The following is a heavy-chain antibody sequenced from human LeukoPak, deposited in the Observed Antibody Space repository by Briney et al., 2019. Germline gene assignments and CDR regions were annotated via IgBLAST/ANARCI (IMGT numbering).Heavy chain of an antibody. J-gene: IGHJ4*02. CDR3: AKDANPYYYDSSGYQSCIDY. D-gene: IGHD3-22*01. Sequence: PGGSLRLSCAASGFTFSSYGMHWVRQAPGKGLEWVGFIRYDGSNKYYADSVKGRFTISRDNSKNTLYLQMNSLRAEDTAVYYCAKDANPYYYDSSGYQSCIDYWGQGTLVTVSS. CDR1: GFTFSSYG. CDR2: IRYDGSNK. V-gene: IGHV3-30*02.